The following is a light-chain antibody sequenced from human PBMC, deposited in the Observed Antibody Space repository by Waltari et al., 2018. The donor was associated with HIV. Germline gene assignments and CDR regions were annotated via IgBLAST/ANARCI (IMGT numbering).Light chain of an antibody. CDR3: QQYNSYPWT. CDR2: KAS. Sequence: DIQMTQSPSTLSASVGDRVTITCRASQSIRSWLAWYQQRPGKAPNLLIYKASSLEGGVPSRFSGSGSGTEFTLTISSLQPDDFATYYCQQYNSYPWTFGQGTKVEIK. CDR1: QSIRSW. V-gene: IGKV1-5*03. J-gene: IGKJ1*01.